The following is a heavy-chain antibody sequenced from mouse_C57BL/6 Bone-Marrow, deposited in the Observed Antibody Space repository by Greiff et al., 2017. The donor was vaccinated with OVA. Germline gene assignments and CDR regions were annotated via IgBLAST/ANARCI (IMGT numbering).Heavy chain of an antibody. CDR1: GFTFSSYG. CDR2: ISSGGSYN. J-gene: IGHJ2*01. D-gene: IGHD1-1*01. CDR3: ARGGYGSTPYYFDY. Sequence: EVQLQQSGGDLVKPGGSLKLSCAASGFTFSSYGMSWVRQTPDKRLEWVATISSGGSYNYYPDSVKGRFTISRDTTKNTLYLLMSSLKSEDTAMYYCARGGYGSTPYYFDYWGKGTTLTVSS. V-gene: IGHV5-6*01.